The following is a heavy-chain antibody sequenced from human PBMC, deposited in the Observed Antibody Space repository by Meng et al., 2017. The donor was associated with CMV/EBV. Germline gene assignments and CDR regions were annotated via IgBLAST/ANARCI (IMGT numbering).Heavy chain of an antibody. D-gene: IGHD2-2*01. J-gene: IGHJ5*02. CDR2: ISYDGSNK. CDR1: GFTFSSYS. Sequence: GESLKISCAASGFTFSSYSIHWVRQAPGKGLEWVVLISYDGSNKYYADSVKGRFTISRDNYKNTLYLQMNSLGAEDTAVYYCARVHHEYHLLFACFDPWGQGTLVTVSS. V-gene: IGHV3-30-3*01. CDR3: ARVHHEYHLLFACFDP.